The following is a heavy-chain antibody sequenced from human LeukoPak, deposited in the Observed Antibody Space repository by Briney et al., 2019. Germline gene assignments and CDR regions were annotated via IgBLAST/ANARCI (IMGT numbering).Heavy chain of an antibody. V-gene: IGHV4-4*07. CDR3: ARDRGMVRGVIIRYYYYYMDV. D-gene: IGHD3-10*01. CDR2: IYTSGST. Sequence: SETLSLTXTVSGGSISSYYWSWIRQPAGKGLEWIGRIYTSGSTNYNPSLKSRVTMSVDTSKNQFSLKLSSVTAADTAVYYCARDRGMVRGVIIRYYYYYMDVWGKGTTVTVSS. J-gene: IGHJ6*03. CDR1: GGSISSYY.